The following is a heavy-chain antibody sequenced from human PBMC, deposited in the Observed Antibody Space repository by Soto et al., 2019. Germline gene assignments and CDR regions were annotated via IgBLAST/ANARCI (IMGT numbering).Heavy chain of an antibody. CDR3: ARDHCSSTSCYAGDYYYYYMDV. CDR1: GFTFSSYG. D-gene: IGHD2-2*01. J-gene: IGHJ6*03. V-gene: IGHV3-33*01. Sequence: GGSLRLSCAASGFTFSSYGMHWVRQAPGKGLEWVAVIWYDGSNKYYADSVKGRFTISRDNSKNTLYLQMNSLRAEDTAVYYCARDHCSSTSCYAGDYYYYYMDVWGKGTTVTVSS. CDR2: IWYDGSNK.